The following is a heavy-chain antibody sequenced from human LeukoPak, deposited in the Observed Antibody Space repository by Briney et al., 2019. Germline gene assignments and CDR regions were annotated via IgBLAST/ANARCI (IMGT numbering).Heavy chain of an antibody. CDR3: ARGRSARGRPLAVYHNPDY. J-gene: IGHJ4*02. V-gene: IGHV1-8*02. CDR2: MNTKSGNT. CDR1: GGTFSSYT. D-gene: IGHD3-3*01. Sequence: AWVNVSCKASGGTFSSYTINGVRQATGQEREWMGWMNTKSGNTGYAQKFQGRVTMTRHNSISTAYMELSSLRSEDTAVYYCARGRSARGRPLAVYHNPDYWGQGTLVTASS.